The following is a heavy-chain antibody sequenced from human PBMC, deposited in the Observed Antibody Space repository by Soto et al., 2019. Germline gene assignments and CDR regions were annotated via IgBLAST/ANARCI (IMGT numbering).Heavy chain of an antibody. CDR1: GFTFSSYS. J-gene: IGHJ6*02. CDR3: ASRSTPRSVDYYYYGMDV. D-gene: IGHD2-2*01. CDR2: ISSSSSYI. V-gene: IGHV3-21*01. Sequence: GGFLRLSCAVSGFTFSSYSMNWVRQAPGKGLEWVSSISSSSSYIYYADSVKGRFTISRDNAKNSLYLQMNSLRAEDTAVYYCASRSTPRSVDYYYYGMDVWGQGTTVTVSS.